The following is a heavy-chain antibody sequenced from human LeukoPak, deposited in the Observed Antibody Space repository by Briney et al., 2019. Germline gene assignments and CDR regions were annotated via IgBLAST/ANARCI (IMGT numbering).Heavy chain of an antibody. CDR3: ARDQGYDSSGYYFDY. CDR2: ISAYNGNT. J-gene: IGHJ4*02. V-gene: IGHV1-18*01. D-gene: IGHD3-22*01. Sequence: ASVKVSCKASGYTFTSYGISWVRQAPGQGLEWMGWISAYNGNTNYAQKLQGRVTMTTDTSTSTAYMELRSLRSDDTAVYYCARDQGYDSSGYYFDYWGQGTLVTVSS. CDR1: GYTFTSYG.